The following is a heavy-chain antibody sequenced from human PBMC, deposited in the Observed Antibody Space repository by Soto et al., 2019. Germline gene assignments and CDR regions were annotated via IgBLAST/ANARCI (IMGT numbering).Heavy chain of an antibody. Sequence: SETLSLTCAVSGGSISSSNWWSWVRQPPGKGLEWIGEIYHSGSTNYNPSLKSRVTISVDKSKNQFSLKLSSVTAADTAVYYCARDRIGWFGELNWFDPWGQGTLVTV. CDR3: ARDRIGWFGELNWFDP. J-gene: IGHJ5*02. CDR1: GGSISSSNW. CDR2: IYHSGST. D-gene: IGHD3-10*01. V-gene: IGHV4-4*02.